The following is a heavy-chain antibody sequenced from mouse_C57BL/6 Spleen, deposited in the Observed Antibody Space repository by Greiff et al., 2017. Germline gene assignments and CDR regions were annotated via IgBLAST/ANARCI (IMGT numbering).Heavy chain of an antibody. CDR2: IDPENGDT. CDR1: GFNINDDY. D-gene: IGHD2-5*01. V-gene: IGHV14-4*01. J-gene: IGHJ1*03. CDR3: TTRDYYSSIYWYFDV. Sequence: VKLQQSGAELVRPGASVKLSCTASGFNINDDYMHWVKQRPEQGLEWIGWIDPENGDTEYDTQFQGQATITADTSSNTAYLQLSSLTSEDTAVYYCTTRDYYSSIYWYFDVWGTGTTVTVSS.